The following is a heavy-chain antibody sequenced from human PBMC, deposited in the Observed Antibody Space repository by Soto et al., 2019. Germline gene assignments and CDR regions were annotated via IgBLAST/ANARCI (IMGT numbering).Heavy chain of an antibody. CDR2: IYPGNSDA. V-gene: IGHV5-51*01. CDR3: ARHGFYGDYASNYFDP. Sequence: PWESLKISCQASGYNFATYWIAWVRQMPGKGLEYMGIIYPGNSDARYSPSFQGQVTFSADKSISTAYLHWSSLKASDTAMYYCARHGFYGDYASNYFDPWGQVTLVTVSS. J-gene: IGHJ5*02. CDR1: GYNFATYW. D-gene: IGHD4-17*01.